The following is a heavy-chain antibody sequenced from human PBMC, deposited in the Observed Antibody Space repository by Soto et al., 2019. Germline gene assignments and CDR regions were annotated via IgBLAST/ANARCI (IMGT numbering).Heavy chain of an antibody. V-gene: IGHV3-33*01. CDR3: ARDPGDWYFDL. CDR2: IWYDGSNK. D-gene: IGHD7-27*01. CDR1: GFTFSSYG. Sequence: QVQLVESGGGVVQPGRSLRLSCAASGFTFSSYGMHWVRQAPGKGLEWVAVIWYDGSNKYYADSVKGRFTISRDNSKNTRYLQMNSLRAEDTAVYYCARDPGDWYFDLWGRGTLVTVSS. J-gene: IGHJ2*01.